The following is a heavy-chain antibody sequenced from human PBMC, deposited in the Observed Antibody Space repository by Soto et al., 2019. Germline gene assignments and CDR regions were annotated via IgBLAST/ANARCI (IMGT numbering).Heavy chain of an antibody. CDR1: GFTFTSFA. CDR2: ISAGGGVT. D-gene: IGHD1-26*01. J-gene: IGHJ4*02. V-gene: IGHV3-23*01. Sequence: GGSLRLSCGASGFTFTSFAMSWVRQAPGKGLEWVSVISAGGGVTYYADSVKGRFTISRDNSKNTLYLQMNSLRADDTAVYYWAKDTSGSYSAIDDWGQGTPVTV. CDR3: AKDTSGSYSAIDD.